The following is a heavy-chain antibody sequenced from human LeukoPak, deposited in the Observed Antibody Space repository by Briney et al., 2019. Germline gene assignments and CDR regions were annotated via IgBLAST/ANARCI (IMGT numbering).Heavy chain of an antibody. CDR2: MNTNNGTT. J-gene: IGHJ6*02. CDR3: ARVTSPYSSSWPTRHYYYYGMDV. V-gene: IGHV1-8*01. CDR1: GYTFTSYD. D-gene: IGHD6-13*01. Sequence: ASVKGSCKASGYTFTSYDINWVRQATGQGLEWMGWMNTNNGTTGYAQKFQGRVTMTRNTSISTAYMEVSSLRSEDTAVYYCARVTSPYSSSWPTRHYYYYGMDVWGQGTTVTVSS.